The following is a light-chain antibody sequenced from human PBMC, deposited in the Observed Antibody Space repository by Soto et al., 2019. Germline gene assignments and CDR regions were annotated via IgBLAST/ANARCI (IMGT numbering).Light chain of an antibody. CDR3: SSYTISRTYV. Sequence: QPVLTQPPSASGTPGQRVTISCSGSSSNIGSNYVYWYQQLPGTAPKLMIYNVYDRPSGISNRFSGSKSGNTASLTISGLQGEDEADYYCSSYTISRTYVFGTGTKLTVL. CDR2: NVY. V-gene: IGLV1-47*01. CDR1: SSNIGSNY. J-gene: IGLJ1*01.